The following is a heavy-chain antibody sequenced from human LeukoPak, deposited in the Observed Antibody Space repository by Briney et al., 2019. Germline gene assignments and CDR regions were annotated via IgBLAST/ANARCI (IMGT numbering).Heavy chain of an antibody. CDR3: ARAVEAAHMDV. Sequence: GGSLRLSCAASGFTFSSYAMHWVRQAPGKGLEWVPVISYDGSNKYYADSVKGRFTISRDNSKNTLYLQMNSLRAEDTAVYYCARAVEAAHMDVWGKGTTVTVSS. V-gene: IGHV3-30-3*01. CDR2: ISYDGSNK. J-gene: IGHJ6*03. CDR1: GFTFSSYA. D-gene: IGHD2-15*01.